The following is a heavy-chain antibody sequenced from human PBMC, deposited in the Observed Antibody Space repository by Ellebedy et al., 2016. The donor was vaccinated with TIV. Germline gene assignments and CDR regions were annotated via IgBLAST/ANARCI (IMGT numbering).Heavy chain of an antibody. D-gene: IGHD3-10*01. CDR1: GFTFSSYA. V-gene: IGHV3-23*01. Sequence: PGGSLRLSCAASGFTFSSYAMSWVRQAPGKGLEWVSGISGSGGSTYYAASVKGRFTISRDNSKNTLYLQLNSLRAEDPAVYYCAKDPLTVGPWSGELLAQTFDYWGQGTLVTVSS. J-gene: IGHJ4*02. CDR2: ISGSGGST. CDR3: AKDPLTVGPWSGELLAQTFDY.